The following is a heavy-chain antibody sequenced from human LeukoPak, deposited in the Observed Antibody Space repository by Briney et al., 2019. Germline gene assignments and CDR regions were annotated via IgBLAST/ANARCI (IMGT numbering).Heavy chain of an antibody. D-gene: IGHD3-10*01. V-gene: IGHV4-30-4*08. CDR1: GGSISSGDYY. J-gene: IGHJ4*02. CDR2: IYYSGTT. CDR3: ARGQAYYYGFDY. Sequence: SQTLSLTCTVSGGSISSGDYYWSWIRQPPGKGLEWIGYIYYSGTTYYNPSLKSRLTISVDTSKNQFSLKLSSVTAADTAVYYCARGQAYYYGFDYWDQGTLVTVSS.